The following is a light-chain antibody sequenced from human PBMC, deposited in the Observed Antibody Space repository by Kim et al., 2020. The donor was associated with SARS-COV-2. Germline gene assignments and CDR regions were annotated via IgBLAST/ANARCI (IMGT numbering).Light chain of an antibody. J-gene: IGLJ1*01. Sequence: GQTVTISCSGSSSNIESYTVNWYQQLPGTAPKLLIYSNNQRPSGVPDRFSGSKSGTSASLAISGLQSEDEADYYCAAWDDSLNDYVFGTGTKVTVL. CDR1: SSNIESYT. CDR2: SNN. CDR3: AAWDDSLNDYV. V-gene: IGLV1-44*01.